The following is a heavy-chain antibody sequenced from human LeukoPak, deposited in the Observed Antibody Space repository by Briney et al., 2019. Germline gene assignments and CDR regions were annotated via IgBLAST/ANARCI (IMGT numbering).Heavy chain of an antibody. CDR3: ATRAVADAYYFDY. Sequence: GGSLRLSCAASGFSVSSNYMSWVRQAPGEGLEWVSAISGSGGSTYYADSVKGRFTISRDNSKNTLYLQMNSLRAEDTAVYYCATRAVADAYYFDYWGQGTLVTVSS. V-gene: IGHV3-23*01. J-gene: IGHJ4*02. CDR2: ISGSGGST. CDR1: GFSVSSNY. D-gene: IGHD6-19*01.